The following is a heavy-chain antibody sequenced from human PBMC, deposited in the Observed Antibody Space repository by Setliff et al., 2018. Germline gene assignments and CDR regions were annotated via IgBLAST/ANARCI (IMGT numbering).Heavy chain of an antibody. D-gene: IGHD4-17*01. Sequence: PGGSLRLSCAASGFTVRSYYMTWVRQAPGKGLEWVSYISSSGSTIYYADSVKGRFTISRDNAKNSLYLQMNSLRAEDTAVYYCARGAYGDYYFDYWGQGTLVTVSS. V-gene: IGHV3-48*03. J-gene: IGHJ4*02. CDR3: ARGAYGDYYFDY. CDR1: GFTVRSYY. CDR2: ISSSGSTI.